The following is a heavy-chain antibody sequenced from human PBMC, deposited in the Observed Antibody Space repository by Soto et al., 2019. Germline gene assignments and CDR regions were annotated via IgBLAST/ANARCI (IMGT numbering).Heavy chain of an antibody. V-gene: IGHV3-48*02. CDR1: GFTFANYS. J-gene: IGHJ4*02. CDR2: ISGGASTI. Sequence: EVQLVESGGGLVQPGGSLRLSCEASGFTFANYSMNWVRQAPGKGLEWVSFISGGASTIYYGDSVKGRFTISRDNAKNSLYLQMSSLTDEDTAVYYCASDPGYSDSSGYLDYWGQGTLVTVSS. CDR3: ASDPGYSDSSGYLDY. D-gene: IGHD3-22*01.